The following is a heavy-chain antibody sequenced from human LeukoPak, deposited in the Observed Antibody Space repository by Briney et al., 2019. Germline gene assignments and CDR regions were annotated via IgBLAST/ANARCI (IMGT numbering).Heavy chain of an antibody. CDR1: GYTFTSYY. J-gene: IGHJ4*02. V-gene: IGHV1-46*01. Sequence: ASVKVSCKASGYTFTSYYMHWVRQAPGQGLEWMGIINPSGGSTSYAQKFQGRVTMTRDTSSSTVYMELSSLRSEDTAVYYCATPGYCSSTSCYSISHSNDYWGQGTLVTVSS. CDR2: INPSGGST. CDR3: ATPGYCSSTSCYSISHSNDY. D-gene: IGHD2-2*01.